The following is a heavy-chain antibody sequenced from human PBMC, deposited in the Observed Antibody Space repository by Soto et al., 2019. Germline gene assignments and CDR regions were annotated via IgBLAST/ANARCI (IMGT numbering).Heavy chain of an antibody. D-gene: IGHD3-10*01. J-gene: IGHJ6*02. Sequence: PGGSLRLSCAASGFTFSSYSMNWVRQAPGKGLEWVSSISSSSSYIYYADSVKGRFTISRDNAKNSLYLQMNSLRAEDTAVYYCARDPQLWFGSFQPGYYYYGMDVWGQGTTVTVSS. V-gene: IGHV3-21*01. CDR3: ARDPQLWFGSFQPGYYYYGMDV. CDR2: ISSSSSYI. CDR1: GFTFSSYS.